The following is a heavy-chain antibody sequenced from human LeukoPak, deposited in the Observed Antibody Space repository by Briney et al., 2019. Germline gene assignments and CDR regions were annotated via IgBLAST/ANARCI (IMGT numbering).Heavy chain of an antibody. J-gene: IGHJ3*02. Sequence: SETLSLTCTVSGYSISSGYYWGWIRQPPGKGLEWIGRIYTSGSTNYNPSLKSRVTISVDTSKNQFSLKLSSVTAADTAVYYCARGSDYYDSSGYQWNGYAFDIWGQGTMVTVSS. CDR2: IYTSGST. V-gene: IGHV4-38-2*02. CDR3: ARGSDYYDSSGYQWNGYAFDI. D-gene: IGHD3-22*01. CDR1: GYSISSGYY.